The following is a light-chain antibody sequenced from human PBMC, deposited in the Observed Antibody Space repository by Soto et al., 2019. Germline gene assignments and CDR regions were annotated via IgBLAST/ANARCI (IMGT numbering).Light chain of an antibody. CDR1: QSVGNN. CDR2: ATS. CDR3: QQYGVLPLT. Sequence: EIVVTQSPATLSVSPGERATLSCRASQSVGNNFAWYQQKPGQAPRLLIFATSTRATGVPARFSGSGSGTEFTLTISSLQSEDFAVYYCQQYGVLPLTFFGGAKVEIE. V-gene: IGKV3-15*01. J-gene: IGKJ4*01.